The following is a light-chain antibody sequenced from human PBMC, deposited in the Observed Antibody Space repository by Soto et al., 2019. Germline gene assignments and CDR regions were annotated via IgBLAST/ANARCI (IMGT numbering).Light chain of an antibody. Sequence: QSVLTQPPSASGSPGQSVTISCTGTSSDVGGYNYVSWYQQHPGKAPKLMIYGVSKRPSGVPDRFSGSKSGTTASLTVSGLQAEDEADYYCTSYAGSNNFVFGTGTQLTVL. CDR2: GVS. V-gene: IGLV2-8*01. J-gene: IGLJ7*01. CDR1: SSDVGGYNY. CDR3: TSYAGSNNFV.